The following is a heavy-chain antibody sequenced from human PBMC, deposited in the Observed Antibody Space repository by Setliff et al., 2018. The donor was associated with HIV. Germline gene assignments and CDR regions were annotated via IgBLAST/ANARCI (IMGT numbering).Heavy chain of an antibody. CDR1: GFSFSSYW. CDR3: ARPMEIGRHPVAGLRDAFDI. V-gene: IGHV3-74*03. D-gene: IGHD6-19*01. CDR2: VNSDGSRT. Sequence: PGESLKISCAASGFSFSSYWMHWVRQVPGKGLVWVSAVNSDGSRTTYADSVKGRFTISRDNAKNMLYLQMNTVRAEDTAVYYCARPMEIGRHPVAGLRDAFDIWGQGTMVT. J-gene: IGHJ3*02.